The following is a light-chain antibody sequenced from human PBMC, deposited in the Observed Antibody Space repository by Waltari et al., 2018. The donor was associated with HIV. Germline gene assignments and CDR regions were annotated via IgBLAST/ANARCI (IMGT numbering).Light chain of an antibody. CDR2: EVS. V-gene: IGLV2-14*01. Sequence: QSALTQPASVSGSPGQSITISCPGTSRDVGGYNYVSWYQQHPGKAPKLMIYEVSNRPSGVSNRFSGSKSGNTASLTISGLQAEDEADYYCSSYTSSSTLVFGGGTKLTVL. CDR3: SSYTSSSTLV. CDR1: SRDVGGYNY. J-gene: IGLJ2*01.